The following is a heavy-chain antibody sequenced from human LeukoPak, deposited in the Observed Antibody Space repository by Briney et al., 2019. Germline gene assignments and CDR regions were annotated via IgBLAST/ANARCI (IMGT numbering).Heavy chain of an antibody. Sequence: ASVKVSCKVSGYTLTELSMHWVRQAPGKGLEWMGGFDPEDGETIYAQKFQGRVTMTEDTSTDTAYMELSSLRSEDTAVYYCATDPGYDFWSGYFLGWGQGTLVTVSS. CDR3: ATDPGYDFWSGYFLG. J-gene: IGHJ4*02. V-gene: IGHV1-24*01. CDR2: FDPEDGET. D-gene: IGHD3-3*01. CDR1: GYTLTELS.